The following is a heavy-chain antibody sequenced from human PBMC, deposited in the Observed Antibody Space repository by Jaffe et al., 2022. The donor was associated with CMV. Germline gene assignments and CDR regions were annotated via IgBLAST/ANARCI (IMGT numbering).Heavy chain of an antibody. V-gene: IGHV3-33*08. D-gene: IGHD3-22*01. CDR3: ARDLNYYDSSGYYYGHYYYYYMDV. CDR1: GFTFSSYG. CDR2: IWYDGSNK. Sequence: QVQLVESGGGVVQPGRSLRLSCAASGFTFSSYGMHWVRQAPGKGLEWVAVIWYDGSNKYYADSVKGRFTISRDNSKNTLYLQMNSLRAEDTAVYYCARDLNYYDSSGYYYGHYYYYYMDVWGKGTTVTVSS. J-gene: IGHJ6*03.